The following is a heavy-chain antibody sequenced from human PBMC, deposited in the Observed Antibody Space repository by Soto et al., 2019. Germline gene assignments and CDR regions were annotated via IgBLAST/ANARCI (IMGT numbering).Heavy chain of an antibody. CDR2: VYYSGST. CDR3: ARQTDSYYTFDAFDI. V-gene: IGHV4-39*01. D-gene: IGHD3-22*01. CDR1: GGSISSGSYY. Sequence: SSETLSLTCTVYGGSISSGSYYWDWIRQPPGKGLEWIGNVYYSGSTNYNPSLERRVTISVNTSKNQLTLKISSGTAADTDVYYCARQTDSYYTFDAFDIWGQGTMVS. J-gene: IGHJ3*02.